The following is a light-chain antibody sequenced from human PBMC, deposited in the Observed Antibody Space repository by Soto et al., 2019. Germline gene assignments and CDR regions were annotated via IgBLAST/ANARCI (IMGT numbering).Light chain of an antibody. Sequence: QSALTQPASVSGSPGQSITISCTGTSSDVGYYNYVSWYQQHPGKAPKLMIYEVSYRPSGVSNRFSGSKSGNTASLTISGLQAEDEADYYCSSYTSSGTYVFGTGTKVTVL. J-gene: IGLJ1*01. CDR3: SSYTSSGTYV. CDR2: EVS. V-gene: IGLV2-14*01. CDR1: SSDVGYYNY.